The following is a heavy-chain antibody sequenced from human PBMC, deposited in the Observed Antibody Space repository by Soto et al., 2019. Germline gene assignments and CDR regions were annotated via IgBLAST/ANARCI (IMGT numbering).Heavy chain of an antibody. D-gene: IGHD3-22*01. CDR3: ARSIFYSDGSNYSPFDY. CDR2: FYYTGSI. Sequence: QVQLQESGPGLVKPSETLSLTCTVSGCSVSSGNYYWSWIRQPPGEGLEWIGYFYYTGSINYNPSLKSRVTISIDASKNQFSLRLSSVTAADTAVYYCARSIFYSDGSNYSPFDYWGQGTLVTVSS. J-gene: IGHJ4*02. CDR1: GCSVSSGNYY. V-gene: IGHV4-61*01.